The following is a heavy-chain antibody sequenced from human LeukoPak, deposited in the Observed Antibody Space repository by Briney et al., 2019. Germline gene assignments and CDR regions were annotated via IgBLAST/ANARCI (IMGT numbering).Heavy chain of an antibody. J-gene: IGHJ6*02. CDR3: ARVRGSGWQYYYYYYGMDV. D-gene: IGHD6-19*01. Sequence: GGSLRLSCAASGFTFSSYWMHWVRQPPGKGLVWVSRIKSDGSNIVYADSVKGRFTISRDNAKNTLFLQMNSLRAEDTAVYYCARVRGSGWQYYYYYYGMDVWGQGTTVTVSS. CDR1: GFTFSSYW. V-gene: IGHV3-74*01. CDR2: IKSDGSNI.